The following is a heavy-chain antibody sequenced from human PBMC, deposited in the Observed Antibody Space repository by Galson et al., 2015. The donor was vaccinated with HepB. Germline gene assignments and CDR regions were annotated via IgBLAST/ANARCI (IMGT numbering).Heavy chain of an antibody. CDR2: IMGGGDT. CDR3: AKTDSTYIRRPFDL. Sequence: SLRLSCAASGFTFSSYTMGWVRQAPGTGLEWVSGIMGGGDTYFADSVKGGLSIFRDNSKNTLYLQMNSLRAEDTAVYHCAKTDSTYIRRPFDLWGQGTMVTVSS. V-gene: IGHV3-23*01. J-gene: IGHJ3*01. D-gene: IGHD2/OR15-2a*01. CDR1: GFTFSSYT.